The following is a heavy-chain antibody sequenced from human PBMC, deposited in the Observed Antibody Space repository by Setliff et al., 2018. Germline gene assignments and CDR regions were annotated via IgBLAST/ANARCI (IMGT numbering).Heavy chain of an antibody. Sequence: GASVKVSCKASGGTFSSYAISWVRQAPGQGLEWMGGIIPIFGTANYAQKFQGRVTITTDESTSTAYMEPSSLRSEDTAVYYCARTTRSYFDYWGQGTLVTVSS. CDR2: IIPIFGTA. V-gene: IGHV1-69*05. CDR3: ARTTRSYFDY. D-gene: IGHD4-17*01. CDR1: GGTFSSYA. J-gene: IGHJ4*02.